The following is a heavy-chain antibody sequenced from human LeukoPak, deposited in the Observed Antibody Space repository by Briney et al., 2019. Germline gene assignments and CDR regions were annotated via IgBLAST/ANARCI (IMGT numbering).Heavy chain of an antibody. CDR2: ISWDGGST. J-gene: IGHJ4*02. CDR1: GFTFDDYT. D-gene: IGHD6-13*01. V-gene: IGHV3-43*01. Sequence: GGSLGLSCAASGFTFDDYTMHWVRQAPGKGLEWVSLISWDGGSTYYADSVKGRFTISRDNSKNTLYLQMNSLRAEDTAVYYCARGYLSSTRTDYFDYWGQGTLVTVSS. CDR3: ARGYLSSTRTDYFDY.